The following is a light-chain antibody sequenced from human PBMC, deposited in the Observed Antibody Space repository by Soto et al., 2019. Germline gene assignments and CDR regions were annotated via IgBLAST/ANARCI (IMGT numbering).Light chain of an antibody. Sequence: DIQMTQSPSSLSASVGDRVTITCQASQSISSYLNWYQQKPGKAPKLLIYAASSLQSGVPSRFSGSGSGTDFTLTISSLQPEDFATYYCQQSYNTPTWTFGQGTEVEIK. CDR1: QSISSY. CDR2: AAS. J-gene: IGKJ1*01. CDR3: QQSYNTPTWT. V-gene: IGKV1-39*01.